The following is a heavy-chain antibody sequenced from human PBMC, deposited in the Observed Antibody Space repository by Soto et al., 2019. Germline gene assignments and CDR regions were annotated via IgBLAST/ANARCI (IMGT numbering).Heavy chain of an antibody. CDR1: GFTFSSYW. D-gene: IGHD3-3*01. J-gene: IGHJ6*03. V-gene: IGHV3-7*03. CDR2: IKQDGSEK. Sequence: GGSLRLSCAASGFTFSSYWMSWVRQAPGKGLEWVANIKQDGSEKYYVDSVKGRFTISRDNAKNSLYLQMNSLRAEDTAVYYCARTNHYDLWSGYYYYYYYMDVWGKGTTVTVSS. CDR3: ARTNHYDLWSGYYYYYYYMDV.